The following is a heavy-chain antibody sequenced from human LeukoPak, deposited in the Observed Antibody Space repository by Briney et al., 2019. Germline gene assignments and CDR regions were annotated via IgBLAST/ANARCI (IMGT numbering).Heavy chain of an antibody. CDR2: ISGSGGST. D-gene: IGHD6-13*01. V-gene: IGHV3-23*01. Sequence: PGRSLRLSCAASGFTFDDYAMHWVRQAPGKGLEWVSAISGSGGSTYYADSVKGRFTISRDNSKNTLYLQMNSLRAEDTAVYYCAKGSAAAPRYWGQGTLVTVSS. CDR1: GFTFDDYA. J-gene: IGHJ4*02. CDR3: AKGSAAAPRY.